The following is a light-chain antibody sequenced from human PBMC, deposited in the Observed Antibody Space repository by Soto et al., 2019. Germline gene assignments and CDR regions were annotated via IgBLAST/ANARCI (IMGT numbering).Light chain of an antibody. J-gene: IGKJ2*01. V-gene: IGKV1-5*03. CDR1: QSISSW. CDR3: QQFNSYSYT. CDR2: KAS. Sequence: DIQMTQSPSTLSASVGDRVTITCRASQSISSWLAWYQQKPGKAPKILIYKASSLESGVPSRFSGSGSGTEFTLTISSLQPDDCATYYCQQFNSYSYTFGQGTKLEIK.